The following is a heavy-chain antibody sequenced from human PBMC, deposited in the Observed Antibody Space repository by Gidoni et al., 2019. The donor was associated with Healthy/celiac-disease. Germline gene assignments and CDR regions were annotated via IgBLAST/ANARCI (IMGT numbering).Heavy chain of an antibody. CDR1: GGTFSSYA. Sequence: QVQLVQSGAEVKKPGSSVKVSCKASGGTFSSYALSWVRQAPGKGLEWMGGIIPIFGTANYAQKFQGRVTITADESTSTAYMELSSLRSEDTAVYYCARGQTGGYDFWSGYYNWFDPWGQGTLVTVSS. J-gene: IGHJ5*02. CDR3: ARGQTGGYDFWSGYYNWFDP. V-gene: IGHV1-69*19. CDR2: IIPIFGTA. D-gene: IGHD3-3*01.